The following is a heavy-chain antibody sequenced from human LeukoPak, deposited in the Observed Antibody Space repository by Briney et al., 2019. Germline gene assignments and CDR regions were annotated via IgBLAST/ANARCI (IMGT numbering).Heavy chain of an antibody. CDR3: ARDLGRLCTNGVCYTADDAFDI. V-gene: IGHV4-4*07. J-gene: IGHJ3*02. Sequence: SETLSLTCTVSGGSISRYYWSWIRQPAGKGLEWIGRIYTSGSTNYNPSLKSRVTMSVDTSKNQFSLKLSSVTAADTAVYYCARDLGRLCTNGVCYTADDAFDIWGQGTMVTVSS. CDR2: IYTSGST. CDR1: GGSISRYY. D-gene: IGHD2-8*01.